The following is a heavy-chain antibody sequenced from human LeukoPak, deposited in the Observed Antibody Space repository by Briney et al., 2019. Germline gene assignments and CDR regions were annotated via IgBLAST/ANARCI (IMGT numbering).Heavy chain of an antibody. CDR3: ARVTRITIFGVERRAFDY. Sequence: SETLSLTCTVSGGSISSYYWSWIRQPAGKGLEWIGRIYTSGSTNYNPSLKSRVTMSVDTSKNQFSLKLSSVTAADTAVYYCARVTRITIFGVERRAFDYWGQGTLVTVSS. CDR1: GGSISSYY. J-gene: IGHJ4*02. CDR2: IYTSGST. V-gene: IGHV4-4*07. D-gene: IGHD3-3*01.